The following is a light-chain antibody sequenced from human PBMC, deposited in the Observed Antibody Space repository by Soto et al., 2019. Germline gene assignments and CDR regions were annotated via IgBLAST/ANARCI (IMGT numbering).Light chain of an antibody. CDR1: SGHSSYA. V-gene: IGLV4-69*01. CDR3: QTWGTGNVV. CDR2: LNSDGSH. J-gene: IGLJ2*01. Sequence: QLVLTQSPSASASLGASVKLTCTLSSGHSSYAIAWHQLQPEKGPRYLMKLNSDGSHSKGDGIPDRFSGSSSRAERYLTISSLQSEDEADYYCQTWGTGNVVFGGGTKVTVL.